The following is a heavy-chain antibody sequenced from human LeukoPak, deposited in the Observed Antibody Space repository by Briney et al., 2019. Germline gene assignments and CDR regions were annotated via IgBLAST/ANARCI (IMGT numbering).Heavy chain of an antibody. CDR2: ISGSGGST. CDR3: ARGFRKIEY. Sequence: GGSLRLSCAASGFMFSSYAMSWVRQAPGKGLEWVSAISGSGGSTYYADSVKGRFTISRDNSRNTLYLQMNSLRAEDTAVYYCARGFRKIEYWGQGTLVTVSS. V-gene: IGHV3-23*01. J-gene: IGHJ4*02. CDR1: GFMFSSYA.